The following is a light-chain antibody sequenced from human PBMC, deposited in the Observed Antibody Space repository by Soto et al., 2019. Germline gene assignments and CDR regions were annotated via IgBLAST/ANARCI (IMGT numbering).Light chain of an antibody. J-gene: IGLJ1*01. CDR3: QAWDSSTAV. V-gene: IGLV3-1*01. CDR2: QDS. CDR1: KLGDKL. Sequence: SYELTQPPSVSVSPGLTASITCSGDKLGDKLAYWYQQKPGQSPVLVMYQDSKRPSGIPERFSGSNSGNTATLTISGTQSMDEADYYCQAWDSSTAVFGTGTKVTVI.